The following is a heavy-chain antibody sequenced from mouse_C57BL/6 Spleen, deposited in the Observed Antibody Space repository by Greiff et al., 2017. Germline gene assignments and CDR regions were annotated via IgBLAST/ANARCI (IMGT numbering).Heavy chain of an antibody. V-gene: IGHV1-64*01. CDR3: ARLGVVVPYAMDY. D-gene: IGHD1-1*01. CDR1: GYTFTSYW. J-gene: IGHJ4*01. Sequence: VQLQQPGAELVKPGASVKLSCKASGYTFTSYWMHWVKQRPGQGLEWIGMIHPNSGSTNYNEKFKSKATLTVDKSSSTAYMQLSSLTSEDSAVXYCARLGVVVPYAMDYWGQGTSVTVSS. CDR2: IHPNSGST.